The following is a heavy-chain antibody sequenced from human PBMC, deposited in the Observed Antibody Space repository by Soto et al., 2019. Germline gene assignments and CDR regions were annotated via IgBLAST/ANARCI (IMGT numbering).Heavy chain of an antibody. CDR2: ITNGGGST. V-gene: IGHV3-23*01. CDR1: GFTFSSYD. Sequence: GGSLRLSCAASGFTFSSYDMSWVRQAPGKGLEWVSTITNGGGSTYYADSVKGRFTISRDNSKNTLYLQTNSLRAEDTAVYYCAKDQSGVRGVVMWFDPWGQGTLVTVSS. D-gene: IGHD3-10*01. CDR3: AKDQSGVRGVVMWFDP. J-gene: IGHJ5*02.